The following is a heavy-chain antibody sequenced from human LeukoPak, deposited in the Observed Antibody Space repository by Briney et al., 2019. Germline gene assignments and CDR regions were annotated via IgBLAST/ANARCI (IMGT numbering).Heavy chain of an antibody. CDR3: ASLTPADTGDFGEFAS. Sequence: KSSETLSLTCTVSGGSISRYYWSWIRQPPGKGLEWIAYIHESGRTDYNSSLKSRVSMSVDTSKNQFSLKLVSVTAADAAVYYCASLTPADTGDFGEFASWGQGTLVTVSS. D-gene: IGHD2-21*01. J-gene: IGHJ5*02. CDR1: GGSISRYY. V-gene: IGHV4-59*08. CDR2: IHESGRT.